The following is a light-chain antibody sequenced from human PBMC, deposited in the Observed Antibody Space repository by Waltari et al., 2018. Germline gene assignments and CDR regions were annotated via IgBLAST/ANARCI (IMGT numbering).Light chain of an antibody. V-gene: IGKV3-20*01. Sequence: IVLTQSPGTLSLSPGERATLPCRASQSVSSNYLAWYQQRPGQAPRLLIHGSSSRATGIPDRFSGSGSGTDFTLTISRLEPEDFAVYYCQQYGRSWNTFGQGTKLEIK. CDR1: QSVSSNY. CDR3: QQYGRSWNT. CDR2: GSS. J-gene: IGKJ2*01.